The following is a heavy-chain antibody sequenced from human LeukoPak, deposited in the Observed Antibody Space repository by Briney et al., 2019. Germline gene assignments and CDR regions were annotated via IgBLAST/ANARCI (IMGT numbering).Heavy chain of an antibody. J-gene: IGHJ4*02. Sequence: PSETLSLTCTVSGGSISSYYWSWIRQPPGKGLEWIGYIYYSGSTNYNPSLKSRVTISVDTSKNQFSLKLSSVTAADTAVYYCARGVLQPYDYWGQGTLVTVSS. CDR2: IYYSGST. CDR3: ARGVLQPYDY. V-gene: IGHV4-59*01. CDR1: GGSISSYY. D-gene: IGHD2/OR15-2a*01.